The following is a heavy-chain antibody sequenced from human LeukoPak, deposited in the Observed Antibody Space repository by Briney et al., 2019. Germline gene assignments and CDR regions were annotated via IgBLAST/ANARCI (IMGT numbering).Heavy chain of an antibody. CDR2: IIPIFGTA. V-gene: IGHV1-69*13. CDR3: ARDPPTVTTPYWYFDL. CDR1: GGTFSSYA. D-gene: IGHD4-17*01. J-gene: IGHJ2*01. Sequence: GASVKVSCKASGGTFSSYAISWVRQAPGQGLEWMGGIIPIFGTANYAQKFQGRVTITADESTSTAYMELSSLRSADTAVYYCARDPPTVTTPYWYFDLWGRGTLVTVSS.